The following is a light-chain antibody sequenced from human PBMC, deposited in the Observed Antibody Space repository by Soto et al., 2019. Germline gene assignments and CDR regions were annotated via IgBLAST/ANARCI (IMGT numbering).Light chain of an antibody. CDR1: QSISSL. CDR2: SAS. V-gene: IGKV3-20*01. Sequence: EIVLTQSPGTLSLSPGERATLSCRASQSISSLLAWYQQKPGQAPRLLIYSASTRATGIPARFSGSGSGADFTLTISRLEPEDFAVYYCQQYGSSITFGQGTRLEI. J-gene: IGKJ5*01. CDR3: QQYGSSIT.